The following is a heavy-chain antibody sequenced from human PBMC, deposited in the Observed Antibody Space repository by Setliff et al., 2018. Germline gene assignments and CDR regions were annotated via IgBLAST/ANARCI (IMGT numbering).Heavy chain of an antibody. J-gene: IGHJ6*02. Sequence: GASVKVSCKASGYTFTSYYMHWVRQAPGQGPEWMGIINPSGGSTRYAQKLQGRVTMTSDASTSTVYMELSSLRSEDTAVYYCARTRGLDVWGQGTTVNVSS. V-gene: IGHV1-46*01. CDR3: ARTRGLDV. CDR2: INPSGGST. CDR1: GYTFTSYY.